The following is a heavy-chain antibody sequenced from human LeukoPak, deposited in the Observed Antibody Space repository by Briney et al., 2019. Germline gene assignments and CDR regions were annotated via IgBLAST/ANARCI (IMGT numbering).Heavy chain of an antibody. Sequence: ASVKVSCKASGYTFTSYYMHWVRQASGQGLEWMGWINPNSGGTNYAQKFQGRVTMTRDTSISTAYMELSRLRSDDTAVYYCARTGIAARLYYYYYGMDVWGQGTTVTVSS. CDR1: GYTFTSYY. J-gene: IGHJ6*02. CDR2: INPNSGGT. V-gene: IGHV1-2*02. D-gene: IGHD6-6*01. CDR3: ARTGIAARLYYYYYGMDV.